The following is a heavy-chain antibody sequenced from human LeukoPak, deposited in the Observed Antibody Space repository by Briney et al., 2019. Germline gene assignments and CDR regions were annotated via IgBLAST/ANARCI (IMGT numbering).Heavy chain of an antibody. J-gene: IGHJ4*02. D-gene: IGHD3-22*01. Sequence: APVKVSCKASGYTFANYDITWVRQAPGQGLEWMGWMNPNSGDTGYAQEFQGRVSMTRDTSISTAYMELSSLRSEDTAVYYCARGFSAYDGTDYAFSYYWGQGTLVTVSS. CDR3: ARGFSAYDGTDYAFSYY. CDR2: MNPNSGDT. CDR1: GYTFANYD. V-gene: IGHV1-8*01.